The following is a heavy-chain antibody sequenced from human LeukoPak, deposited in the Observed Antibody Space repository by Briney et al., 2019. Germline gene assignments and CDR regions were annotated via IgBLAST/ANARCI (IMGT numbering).Heavy chain of an antibody. D-gene: IGHD5-12*01. CDR1: VFTFISCV. Sequence: GGSLRLSCAASVFTFISCVMHWVRQAPGKGGERVTFIRYDGSNKNYADSVKGRFIISRDNSKNTLYLQMKSRRAEDTAVYYCAKGGGYEAQYYYYYLDVWGKGTTVTISS. CDR2: IRYDGSNK. J-gene: IGHJ6*03. V-gene: IGHV3-30*02. CDR3: AKGGGYEAQYYYYYLDV.